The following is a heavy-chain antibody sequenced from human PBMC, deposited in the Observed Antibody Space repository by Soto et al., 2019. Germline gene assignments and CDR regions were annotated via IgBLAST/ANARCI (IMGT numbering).Heavy chain of an antibody. V-gene: IGHV2-26*01. CDR1: GFSLSNGRMG. CDR3: ARMDGDYNYYALDV. Sequence: QVTLKASGPVLVKPTETLTLTCTVSGFSLSNGRMGVSWIRQPPGKPLEWLAHFFSDVERSYSASMQSRLTLSTDTSGSQVVLTMTNLDPVDTATYYCARMDGDYNYYALDVWGQGTTVTVSS. CDR2: FFSDVER. J-gene: IGHJ6*02. D-gene: IGHD4-17*01.